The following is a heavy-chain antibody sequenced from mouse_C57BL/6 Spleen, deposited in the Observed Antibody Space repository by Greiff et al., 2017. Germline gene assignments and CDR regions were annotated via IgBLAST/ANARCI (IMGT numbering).Heavy chain of an antibody. D-gene: IGHD1-1*01. CDR3: ARTVVAPFDY. CDR2: ISSGSSTI. V-gene: IGHV5-17*01. CDR1: GFTFSDYG. J-gene: IGHJ2*01. Sequence: EVQVVASGGGLVKPGGSLKLSCAASGFTFSDYGLHWVRQATEKGLEWVAYISSGSSTIYYADTVKGRFTISRDNAKNTLFLQMTSLRSEDTAMYYCARTVVAPFDYWGQGTTLTVSS.